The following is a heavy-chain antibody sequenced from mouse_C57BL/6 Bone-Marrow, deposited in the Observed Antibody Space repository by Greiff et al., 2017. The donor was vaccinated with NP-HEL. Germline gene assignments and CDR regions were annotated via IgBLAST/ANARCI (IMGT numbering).Heavy chain of an antibody. Sequence: EVKLMESGAELVRPGASVKLSCTASGFNIKDDYMHWVKQRPEQGLEWIGWIDPENGDTEYASKFQGKATITADTSSNTAYLQLSSLTSEDTAVYYCTTGYHEDYWGQGTTLTVSS. V-gene: IGHV14-4*01. CDR1: GFNIKDDY. CDR3: TTGYHEDY. D-gene: IGHD2-14*01. J-gene: IGHJ2*01. CDR2: IDPENGDT.